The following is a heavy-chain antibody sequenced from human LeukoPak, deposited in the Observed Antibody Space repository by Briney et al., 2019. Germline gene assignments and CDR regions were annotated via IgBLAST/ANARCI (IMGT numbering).Heavy chain of an antibody. D-gene: IGHD6-19*01. V-gene: IGHV3-23*01. Sequence: GGSLRPSCAASGFTFSNSAMSWVRQAPGKGLEWVSTLSGSGITTYYADSVKGRFTISRDNSKNTLYLQMNSLRAEDTAVYYCVKGIYSSGWSYFDYWGHGTLVTVSS. CDR3: VKGIYSSGWSYFDY. J-gene: IGHJ4*01. CDR2: LSGSGITT. CDR1: GFTFSNSA.